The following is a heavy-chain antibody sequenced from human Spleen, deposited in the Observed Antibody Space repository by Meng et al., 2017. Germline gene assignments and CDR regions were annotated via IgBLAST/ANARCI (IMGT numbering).Heavy chain of an antibody. CDR3: GDDFWC. D-gene: IGHD3-3*01. CDR2: IKSKTGGGTI. J-gene: IGHJ4*02. Sequence: EVQLVDSGGGLVKPGGSLRLSCAVTGLTFSEAWMSWVRQAPGKGLEWVGRIKSKTGGGTIDYAAPVKGRFTISRDDSKNTVYLQMNNLQAEDTAVYYCGDDFWCWGQGTLVTVSS. V-gene: IGHV3-15*01. CDR1: GLTFSEAW.